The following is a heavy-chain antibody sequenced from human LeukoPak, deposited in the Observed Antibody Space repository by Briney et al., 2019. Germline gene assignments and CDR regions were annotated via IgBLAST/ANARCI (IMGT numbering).Heavy chain of an antibody. Sequence: PSETLSLTCTVSGGSISPYYWSWIRQPPGKGLEWIGYIFHTGSGSTSHNPSLKSRVTISVDTSKNQFSLNLNSVTAADTAVYYCARAPAGPPYYYMDVWGKGTTVTVSS. V-gene: IGHV4-59*08. CDR2: IFHTGSGST. CDR1: GGSISPYY. J-gene: IGHJ6*03. CDR3: ARAPAGPPYYYMDV.